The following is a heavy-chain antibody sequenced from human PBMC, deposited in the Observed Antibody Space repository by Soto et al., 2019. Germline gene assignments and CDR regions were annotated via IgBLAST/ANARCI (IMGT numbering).Heavy chain of an antibody. CDR2: IYPGDSDT. D-gene: IGHD1-1*01. J-gene: IGHJ5*02. V-gene: IGHV5-51*01. Sequence: AESMKISCKGSGYSFTSYWIGWVRQMPGKGLEWMGIIYPGDSDTRYSPSFQGQVTISADKSISTAYLQWSSLKASDTAMYYCARKGAVQLDRGLFDPWGQGTLVTVSS. CDR3: ARKGAVQLDRGLFDP. CDR1: GYSFTSYW.